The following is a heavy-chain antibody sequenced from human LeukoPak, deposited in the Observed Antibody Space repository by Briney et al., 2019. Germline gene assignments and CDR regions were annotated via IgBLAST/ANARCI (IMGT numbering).Heavy chain of an antibody. J-gene: IGHJ4*02. CDR1: GYTFTSYY. D-gene: IGHD2-15*01. Sequence: ASVKVSCKASGYTFTSYYMHWVRQAPGQGLEWMGIINPSGGSTSYAQKFQGRVTMTRDTSTSTVYMELSSLRSEDTAVYYCARAKRTGTNKHYYCSGGGCYPDYWGQGTLVTVSS. V-gene: IGHV1-46*01. CDR3: ARAKRTGTNKHYYCSGGGCYPDY. CDR2: INPSGGST.